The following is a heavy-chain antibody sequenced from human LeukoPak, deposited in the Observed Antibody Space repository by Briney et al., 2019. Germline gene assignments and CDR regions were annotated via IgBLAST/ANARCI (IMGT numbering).Heavy chain of an antibody. D-gene: IGHD5-18*01. Sequence: GGSLRLSCAASGFTFTNYWMFWVRQAPGKGLEWVSAISGSGGSTYYADSVKGRFTISRDNSKNTLYLQMNSLRAEDTAVYYCAKAVDTAYLHDYWGQGTLVTVSS. CDR3: AKAVDTAYLHDY. CDR2: ISGSGGST. CDR1: GFTFTNYW. J-gene: IGHJ4*02. V-gene: IGHV3-23*01.